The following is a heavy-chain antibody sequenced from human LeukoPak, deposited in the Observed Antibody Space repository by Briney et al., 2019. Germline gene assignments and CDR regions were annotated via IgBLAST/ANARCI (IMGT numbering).Heavy chain of an antibody. V-gene: IGHV1-69*13. CDR2: IIPIFGTA. CDR3: ARGEGVERGGFLARAYYYYMDV. J-gene: IGHJ6*03. CDR1: GGTFSSYA. D-gene: IGHD3-16*01. Sequence: SVKVSCKASGGTFSSYAISWVRQAPGQGLEWMGGIIPIFGTANYAQKFQGRVTITADESTSTAYMELSSLRSEDTAVYYCARGEGVERGGFLARAYYYYMDVWGKGTTVTVSS.